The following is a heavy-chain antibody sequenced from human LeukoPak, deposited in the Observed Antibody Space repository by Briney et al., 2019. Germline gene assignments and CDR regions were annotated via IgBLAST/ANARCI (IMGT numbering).Heavy chain of an antibody. CDR1: GYSFTSYW. V-gene: IGHV5-51*01. CDR3: ARLSDYVWGRPDAFDI. Sequence: GESLKISCKGSGYSFTSYWIGWVRQMPGKGLEWMGIIYPGDSDTRYSPSFQGQVTISADKSISTAYLQWSSLKASDTAMYYCARLSDYVWGRPDAFDIWGQGTMVTVSS. J-gene: IGHJ3*02. CDR2: IYPGDSDT. D-gene: IGHD3-16*01.